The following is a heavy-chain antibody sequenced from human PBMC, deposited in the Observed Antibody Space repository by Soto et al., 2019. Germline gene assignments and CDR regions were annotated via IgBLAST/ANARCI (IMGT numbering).Heavy chain of an antibody. CDR3: AKDYYSTKGAFDY. Sequence: SLRLSCAASGFTFSSYGMHWVRQAPGKGLEWVAVISYDGSNKYYADSVKGRFTISRDNSKNTLYLQMNSLRAEDTAVYYCAKDYYSTKGAFDYWGQGTLVTVSS. CDR1: GFTFSSYG. CDR2: ISYDGSNK. V-gene: IGHV3-30*18. J-gene: IGHJ4*02. D-gene: IGHD3-10*01.